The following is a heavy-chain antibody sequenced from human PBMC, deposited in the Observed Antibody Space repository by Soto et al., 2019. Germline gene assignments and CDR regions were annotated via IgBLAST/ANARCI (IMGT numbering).Heavy chain of an antibody. CDR1: GGSISSYY. CDR3: ARVPDR. J-gene: IGHJ5*02. Sequence: SETLSLTCTVSGGSISSYYWSWIRQPPGKGLEWIGYIYYSGSTNYNLYLKSRVTISVDTSKNQFSLKLSSVTAADTAVYYCARVPDRWGQGTLVTVSS. V-gene: IGHV4-59*12. D-gene: IGHD2-2*01. CDR2: IYYSGST.